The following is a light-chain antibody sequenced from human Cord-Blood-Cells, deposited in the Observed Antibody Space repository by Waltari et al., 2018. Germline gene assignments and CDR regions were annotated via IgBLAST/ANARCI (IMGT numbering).Light chain of an antibody. CDR3: QQYGSSLLT. CDR1: QSVCSSY. Sequence: EIVLTHPPGPLFLSPGERATLSCRASQSVCSSYLAWYQQKPGQAPRLLICGASSRATGIPGRFSGIWSGADFTLTISRREPEDFAVCYCQQYGSSLLTFGRGTTVEIK. CDR2: GAS. J-gene: IGKJ4*01. V-gene: IGKV3-20*01.